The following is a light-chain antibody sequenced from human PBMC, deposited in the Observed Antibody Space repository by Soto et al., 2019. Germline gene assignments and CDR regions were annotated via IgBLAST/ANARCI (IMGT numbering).Light chain of an antibody. CDR1: QSVSTN. V-gene: IGKV3-15*01. CDR3: QQYNNWPYT. J-gene: IGKJ2*01. Sequence: EIVMTQSPDTLSVSPGERATLSCRASQSVSTNLAWYQQKPGQAPRLLIYGASTRATGIPARFSGSGSGTEFTPTISSLQSEDFAAYHCQQYNNWPYTFGQGTKLEIK. CDR2: GAS.